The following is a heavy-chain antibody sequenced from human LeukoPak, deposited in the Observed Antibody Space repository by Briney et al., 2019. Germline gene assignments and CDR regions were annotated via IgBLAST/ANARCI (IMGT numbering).Heavy chain of an antibody. CDR1: GGTFSSYT. D-gene: IGHD6-6*01. CDR3: ARVMRKGYSSSDDAFDI. J-gene: IGHJ3*02. CDR2: IIPILGIA. Sequence: SVKVSCKASGGTFSSYTISWVRQAPGQGLEWMGRIIPILGIANYAQKFQGRVTITADKSTSTAYMELSSLRSEDTAVYYCARVMRKGYSSSDDAFDIWGPGTMVTVSS. V-gene: IGHV1-69*02.